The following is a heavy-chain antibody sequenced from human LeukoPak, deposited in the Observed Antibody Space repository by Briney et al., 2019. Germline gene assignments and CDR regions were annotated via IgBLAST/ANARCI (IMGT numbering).Heavy chain of an antibody. CDR1: GFTFSSYG. CDR3: AKAFGDYEATLTDY. V-gene: IGHV3-30*02. J-gene: IGHJ4*02. D-gene: IGHD4-17*01. Sequence: GRSLRLSCAASGFTFSSYGMHWVRQAPGKGLEWVAFIRYDGSNKYYADSVKGRFTISRDNSKNTLYLQMNSLRAEDTAVYYCAKAFGDYEATLTDYWGQGTLVTVSS. CDR2: IRYDGSNK.